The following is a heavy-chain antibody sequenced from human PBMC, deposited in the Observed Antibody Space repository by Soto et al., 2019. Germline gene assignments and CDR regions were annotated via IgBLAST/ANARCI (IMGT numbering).Heavy chain of an antibody. CDR2: INAGNGNT. V-gene: IGHV1-3*01. J-gene: IGHJ6*02. Sequence: VASVKVSCKASGYTFTSYAMHWVRQAPGQRLEWMGWINAGNGNTKYSQKFQGRVTITRDTSASTAYMELSSLRSEDTAVCYCAREFNVDSYYYYYGMDVWGQGTXVTVSS. CDR3: AREFNVDSYYYYYGMDV. CDR1: GYTFTSYA.